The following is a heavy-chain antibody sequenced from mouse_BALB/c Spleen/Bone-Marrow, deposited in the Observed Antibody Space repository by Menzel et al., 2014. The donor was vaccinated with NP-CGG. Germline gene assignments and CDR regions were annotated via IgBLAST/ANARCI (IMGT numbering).Heavy chain of an antibody. V-gene: IGHV1S127*01. CDR2: LDPSDSYT. J-gene: IGHJ4*01. CDR3: TRGANPYYYTMDY. D-gene: IGHD4-1*01. Sequence: QVQLQQSGAELVKPGASVKMSCKASGHTFTSYWMHWVKQRPGQGLEWIGVLDPSDSYTTYNQKFKGKATLTVDTSSNTAYMQLSSLTSEDSAVYYCTRGANPYYYTMDYWGQGTSVTVS. CDR1: GHTFTSYW.